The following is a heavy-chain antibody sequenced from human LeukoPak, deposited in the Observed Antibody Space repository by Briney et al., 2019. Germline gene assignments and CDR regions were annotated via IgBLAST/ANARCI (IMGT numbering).Heavy chain of an antibody. CDR2: ISYDGSNK. CDR3: AKDPRSGRDYYYYGMDV. Sequence: GGSLRLSCAASGFTFSSYGMHWVRQAPGKGLEWVAVISYDGSNKYYADSVKGRFTISRDNSKNTLYLQMNSLRAEDTAVYYCAKDPRSGRDYYYYGMDVWGQGTTVTVSS. V-gene: IGHV3-30*18. D-gene: IGHD1-26*01. J-gene: IGHJ6*02. CDR1: GFTFSSYG.